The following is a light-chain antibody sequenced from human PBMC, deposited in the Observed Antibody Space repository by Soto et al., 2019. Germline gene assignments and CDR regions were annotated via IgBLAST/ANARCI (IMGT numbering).Light chain of an antibody. CDR3: ALYMSSGSGL. V-gene: IGLV8-61*01. Sequence: QTVVTQEPSFSVSPGRTVTLTCGLTSGPVSTSYYPSWYQQTPGQTPRTLIYNTNIRSSGVPDRFSGSILGNKAALTITGAQADDEADYYCALYMSSGSGLFGGGTKLTVL. J-gene: IGLJ3*02. CDR2: NTN. CDR1: SGPVSTSYY.